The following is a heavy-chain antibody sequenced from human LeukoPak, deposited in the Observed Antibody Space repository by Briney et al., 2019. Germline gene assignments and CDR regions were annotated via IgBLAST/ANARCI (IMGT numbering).Heavy chain of an antibody. CDR3: AREDPSRGSYYAY. Sequence: PSETLSLTCSVSGVSINSGYWSWIRQPPGKGLEWIGLLYPSGSTNYNPSLKTRVTMSVDTSKNQFSLRLYSVTAADTALYYCAREDPSRGSYYAYWGQGTLVTVSS. V-gene: IGHV4-4*07. CDR2: LYPSGST. J-gene: IGHJ4*02. CDR1: GVSINSGY. D-gene: IGHD1-26*01.